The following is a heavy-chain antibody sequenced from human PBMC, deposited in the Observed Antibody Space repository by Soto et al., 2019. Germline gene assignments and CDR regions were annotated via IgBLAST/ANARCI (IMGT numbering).Heavy chain of an antibody. V-gene: IGHV3-48*03. J-gene: IGHJ6*02. CDR2: ISSSGGTI. Sequence: EVQLVESGGGLVQPGGSLRLSCAASGFTFSSHEMKWVRQAPGKGLEWVSYISSSGGTIYYADSVKGRFTISRDNAKNSVYLQMKSLRAEDTAVYYCARGAGSYPIRMDVWGQGTTVTVSS. CDR3: ARGAGSYPIRMDV. CDR1: GFTFSSHE. D-gene: IGHD3-10*01.